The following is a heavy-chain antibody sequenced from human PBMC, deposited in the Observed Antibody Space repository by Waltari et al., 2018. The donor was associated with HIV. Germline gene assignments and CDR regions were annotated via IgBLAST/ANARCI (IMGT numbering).Heavy chain of an antibody. Sequence: QVQLQESGPGLVKPSDTLSLTCAVSGSSIRIGYYWGWIRQTPGKGLEWIGSIYHSGKTNYNPSLKSRVTISVDTSKNEFSLRLSSVTAADTAVYYCAGSGSSSYLPDYWGQGTLVTVSS. D-gene: IGHD6-13*01. CDR3: AGSGSSSYLPDY. J-gene: IGHJ4*02. V-gene: IGHV4-38-2*01. CDR1: GSSIRIGYY. CDR2: IYHSGKT.